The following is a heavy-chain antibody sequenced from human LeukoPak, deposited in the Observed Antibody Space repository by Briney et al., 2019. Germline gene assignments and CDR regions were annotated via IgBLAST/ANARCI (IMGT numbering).Heavy chain of an antibody. CDR2: ISTYNGNT. J-gene: IGHJ4*02. Sequence: ASVKVSCKASGYSFVLYEISWVRQAPGQGPEWMGWISTYNGNTKYAQKFQGRVTMTRNTSISTAYMELSSLRSEDTAVYYCASPRGSGSIDYWGQGTLVTVSS. CDR3: ASPRGSGSIDY. V-gene: IGHV1-18*01. D-gene: IGHD3-10*01. CDR1: GYSFVLYE.